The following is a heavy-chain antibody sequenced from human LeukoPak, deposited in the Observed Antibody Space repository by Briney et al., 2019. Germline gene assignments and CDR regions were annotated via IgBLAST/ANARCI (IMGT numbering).Heavy chain of an antibody. D-gene: IGHD2-15*01. V-gene: IGHV1-69-2*01. CDR1: GYTFSDYY. Sequence: ASVKVSCKLSGYTFSDYYIHWVQQAPGKGLEWMGLVDPEDGETIYAEKFQGRVTTTADTSTDTAYMELSSLRSEDTAVYYCATDLAVDYYYMDVWGEGTTVTVSS. CDR3: ATDLAVDYYYMDV. CDR2: VDPEDGET. J-gene: IGHJ6*03.